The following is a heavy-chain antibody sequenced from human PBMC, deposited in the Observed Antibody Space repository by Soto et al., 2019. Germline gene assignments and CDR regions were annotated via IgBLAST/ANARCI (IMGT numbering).Heavy chain of an antibody. CDR2: IFHSGTT. J-gene: IGHJ5*02. D-gene: IGHD4-17*01. V-gene: IGHV4-59*12. Sequence: SETLSLTCTVSGGSIRNVYWSWIRQTPGKRLEWIGFIFHSGTTNYNPSLKSRVTMSVDTSKKQFSLKLRSVTAADTAIYYCARGISHNYGWFDPWGQGTQVTVSS. CDR1: GGSIRNVY. CDR3: ARGISHNYGWFDP.